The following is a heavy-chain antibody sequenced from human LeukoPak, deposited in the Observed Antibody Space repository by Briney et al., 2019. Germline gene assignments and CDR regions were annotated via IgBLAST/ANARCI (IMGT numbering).Heavy chain of an antibody. CDR1: GFTVSSNY. V-gene: IGHV3-53*05. CDR2: IYSGGST. D-gene: IGHD6-13*01. J-gene: IGHJ4*02. Sequence: LPGGSLRLSCAASGFTVSSNYMSWVRQAPGKGLEWVSVIYSGGSTYYADSVKGRFTISRDNSKNTLYLQMNSLRAEDTAVYYCARAPSSIAAAGYFDYWGQGTLVTVSS. CDR3: ARAPSSIAAAGYFDY.